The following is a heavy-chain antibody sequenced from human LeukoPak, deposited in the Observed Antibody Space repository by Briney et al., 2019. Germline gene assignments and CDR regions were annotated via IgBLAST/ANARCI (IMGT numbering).Heavy chain of an antibody. CDR2: IYYSGST. J-gene: IGHJ4*02. V-gene: IGHV4-39*07. Sequence: PSGTLSLTCTVSGGSISSSSYYWGWIRQPPGKGLEWIGSIYYSGSTYYNPSLKSRVTISVDTSKNQFSLKLSSVTAADMAVYYCARRRLRYYGSGSPLDYWGQGTLVTVSS. CDR1: GGSISSSSYY. CDR3: ARRRLRYYGSGSPLDY. D-gene: IGHD3-10*01.